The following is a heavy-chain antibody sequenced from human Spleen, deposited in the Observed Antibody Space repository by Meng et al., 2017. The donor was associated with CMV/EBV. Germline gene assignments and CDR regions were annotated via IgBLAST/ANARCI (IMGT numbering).Heavy chain of an antibody. V-gene: IGHV3-30*02. Sequence: RSDGMGWSRQAPGKRREWVAFIQYDGSNKYYADSVKGRFTISRDNSKNTLYLQMNSLRAEDTAVYYCAKEGYNDYGAREWAFDIWGQGTMVTVSS. CDR1: RSDG. CDR3: AKEGYNDYGAREWAFDI. D-gene: IGHD4-17*01. J-gene: IGHJ3*02. CDR2: IQYDGSNK.